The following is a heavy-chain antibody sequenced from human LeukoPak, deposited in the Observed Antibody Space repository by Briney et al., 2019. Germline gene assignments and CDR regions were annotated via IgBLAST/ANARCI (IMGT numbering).Heavy chain of an antibody. Sequence: ASVKVSCKASGYTFTSYGISWVRQAPGQGLEWMGWINPNSGGTNYAQKFQGRVTMTRDTSISTAYMELSRLRSDDTAVYYCAKFGGYVEYNWFDPWGQGTLVTVSS. CDR3: AKFGGYVEYNWFDP. J-gene: IGHJ5*02. D-gene: IGHD5-12*01. CDR2: INPNSGGT. CDR1: GYTFTSYG. V-gene: IGHV1-2*02.